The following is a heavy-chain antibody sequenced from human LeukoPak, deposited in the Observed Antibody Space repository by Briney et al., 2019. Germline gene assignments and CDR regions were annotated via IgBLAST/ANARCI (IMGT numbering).Heavy chain of an antibody. V-gene: IGHV3-30-3*01. CDR3: ARDFGPNAFDI. J-gene: IGHJ3*02. CDR2: ISYDGSNK. Sequence: PGRSLRLSCAASGFTFSSYAMHWVRQAPGKGLEWVAVISYDGSNKYYADSVEGRFTISRDNSKSTLYLQMNSLRAEDTTVYYCARDFGPNAFDIWGQGTMVTVSS. CDR1: GFTFSSYA. D-gene: IGHD3-10*01.